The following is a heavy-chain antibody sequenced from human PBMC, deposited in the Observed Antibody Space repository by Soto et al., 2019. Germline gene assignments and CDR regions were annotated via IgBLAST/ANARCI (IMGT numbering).Heavy chain of an antibody. D-gene: IGHD2-2*01. J-gene: IGHJ5*02. V-gene: IGHV3-21*01. CDR3: ARPPFQLLCSWFDP. CDR2: ISSSSTYI. Sequence: GGSLRLSCAASGFTFRVYSMNWVRQAPGKGLEWVSSISSSSTYIYYADSVKGRFTISRDNAKNSLYLQMNSLRAEDTAVYYCARPPFQLLCSWFDPWGQGTLVTVSS. CDR1: GFTFRVYS.